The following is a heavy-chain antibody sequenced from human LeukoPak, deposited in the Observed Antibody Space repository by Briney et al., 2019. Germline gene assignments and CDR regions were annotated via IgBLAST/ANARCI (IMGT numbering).Heavy chain of an antibody. J-gene: IGHJ5*02. V-gene: IGHV3-23*01. CDR3: AKEVIRSSGWYRYYNWFDP. CDR2: ISCSGGST. D-gene: IGHD6-19*01. CDR1: GFTFSSYA. Sequence: GGSLRLSCAASGFTFSSYAMSWVRQAPGKGLEWVSAISCSGGSTYYADSVKGRFTISRDNSKNTLYLQMNSLRAEDTAVYYFAKEVIRSSGWYRYYNWFDPWGEGRLVT.